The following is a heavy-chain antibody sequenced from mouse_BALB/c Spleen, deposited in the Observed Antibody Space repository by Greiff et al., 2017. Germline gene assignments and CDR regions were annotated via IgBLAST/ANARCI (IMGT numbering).Heavy chain of an antibody. Sequence: EVQLQQSGAELVKPGASVKLSCTASGFNIKDTYMHWVKQRPEQGLEWIGRIDPANGNTKYDPKFQGKATISADTSSNTAYLQLSSLTSEDTAVYYWARGEGDYDEAYWGQGTLVAVSA. CDR3: ARGEGDYDEAY. J-gene: IGHJ3*01. D-gene: IGHD2-4*01. CDR2: IDPANGNT. V-gene: IGHV14-3*02. CDR1: GFNIKDTY.